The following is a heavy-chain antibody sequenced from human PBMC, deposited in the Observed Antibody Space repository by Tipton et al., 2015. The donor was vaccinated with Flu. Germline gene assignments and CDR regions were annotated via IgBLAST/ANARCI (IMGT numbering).Heavy chain of an antibody. J-gene: IGHJ3*02. Sequence: TLSLTCSVSGDSMRSYYWSWIRQPPGKGLEWIGTIYYNGSTGYNPSLSSRLTISVDVSKNQFSLKLTSVTAADTAVYYCARDQTYYYGSSDAFDIWGQGTMVTVSS. D-gene: IGHD3-10*01. CDR3: ARDQTYYYGSSDAFDI. V-gene: IGHV4-59*01. CDR1: GDSMRSYY. CDR2: IYYNGST.